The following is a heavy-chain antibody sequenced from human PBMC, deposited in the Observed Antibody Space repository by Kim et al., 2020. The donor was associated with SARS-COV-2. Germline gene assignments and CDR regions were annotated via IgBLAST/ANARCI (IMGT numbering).Heavy chain of an antibody. D-gene: IGHD3-10*01. CDR1: GYTFTSYY. CDR3: ARVGAPYYGSGSYYNRPSAHGAFDS. CDR2: INPSGGST. J-gene: IGHJ3*02. Sequence: ASVKVSCKASGYTFTSYYMHWVRQAPGQGLEWMGIINPSGGSTSYAQKFQGRVTMTRDTSTSTVYMELSSLRSEDTAVYYCARVGAPYYGSGSYYNRPSAHGAFDSWGQGTMVTVSS. V-gene: IGHV1-46*01.